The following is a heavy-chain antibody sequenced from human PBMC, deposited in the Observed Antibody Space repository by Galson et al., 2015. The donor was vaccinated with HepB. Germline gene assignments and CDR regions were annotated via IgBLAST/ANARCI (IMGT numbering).Heavy chain of an antibody. D-gene: IGHD5/OR15-5a*01. CDR1: GGSFSGYY. V-gene: IGHV4-34*01. CDR2: INHSGST. Sequence: ETLSLTCAVYGGSFSGYYWSWIRQPPGKGLEWIGEINHSGSTNYNPSLKSRVTISVDTSKNQFSLKLSSVTAADTAVYYCARGRPPLPRAYWYFDLWGRGTLVTVSS. CDR3: ARGRPPLPRAYWYFDL. J-gene: IGHJ2*01.